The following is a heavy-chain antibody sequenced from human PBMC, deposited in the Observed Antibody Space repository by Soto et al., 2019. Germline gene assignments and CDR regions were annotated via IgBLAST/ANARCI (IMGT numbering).Heavy chain of an antibody. V-gene: IGHV4-4*07. CDR3: ARDRAVWGCDY. CDR1: GGSNTSDY. D-gene: IGHD3-16*01. Sequence: SEILSLTRTVSGGSNTSDYWSWIRQPAGKGLEWIGHIYTSRSSHYIPSLKSRVTMSGDTSKNQFSLKLSSVTAADTAVYYCARDRAVWGCDYWGQGTLGTVS. CDR2: IYTSRSS. J-gene: IGHJ4*02.